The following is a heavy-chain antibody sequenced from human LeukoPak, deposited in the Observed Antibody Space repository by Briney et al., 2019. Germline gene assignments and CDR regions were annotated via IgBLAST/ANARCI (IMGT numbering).Heavy chain of an antibody. D-gene: IGHD3-22*01. J-gene: IGHJ3*01. CDR2: IDHSGTT. V-gene: IGHV4-34*01. CDR1: GGSFSGYY. CDR3: AKAPYLSSGS. Sequence: PSETLSLTCAAYGGSFSGYYWSWIRQPPGKGLEWIGEIDHSGTTNYNPSLTSRVTISLDTSKNQFSLILSAVTAADTAVYYCAKAPYLSSGSWGQGTMVTVSS.